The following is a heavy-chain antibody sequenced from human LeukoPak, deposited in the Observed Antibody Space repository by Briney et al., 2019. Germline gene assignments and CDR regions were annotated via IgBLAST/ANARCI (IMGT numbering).Heavy chain of an antibody. Sequence: GGSLRLSCAASGFTFSNHWMNWVRQLPGKRPEWVANIYRDGSETHYVDSVKGRFTISRDNAKNLLYLQMNGLRAEDTAVYYCARDPSRGYTYGYGDYWGQGTLVTVSS. CDR2: IYRDGSET. V-gene: IGHV3-7*01. CDR3: ARDPSRGYTYGYGDY. D-gene: IGHD5-18*01. CDR1: GFTFSNHW. J-gene: IGHJ4*02.